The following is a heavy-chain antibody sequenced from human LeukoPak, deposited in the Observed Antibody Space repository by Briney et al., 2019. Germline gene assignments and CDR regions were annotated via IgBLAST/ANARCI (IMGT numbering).Heavy chain of an antibody. V-gene: IGHV4-39*01. CDR1: GGSVTITTYY. CDR2: LHYSGST. Sequence: PSETLSLTCTVSGGSVTITTYYWGWIRQSPGKGLEWIGSLHYSGSTYYNASLKSRVTISVDTSKNQFSLRLSSVTAADTAVYYCARHTRAGASGLEYWGQGALVTVSS. J-gene: IGHJ4*02. CDR3: ARHTRAGASGLEY. D-gene: IGHD3-10*01.